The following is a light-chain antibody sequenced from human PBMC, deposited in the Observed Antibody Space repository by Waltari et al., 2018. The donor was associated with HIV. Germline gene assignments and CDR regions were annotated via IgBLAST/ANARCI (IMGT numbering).Light chain of an antibody. CDR2: DVS. J-gene: IGLJ2*01. CDR1: STDVGGYNY. V-gene: IGLV2-14*01. Sequence: QSALTQPAPVSGSPGQPITISCTGTSTDVGGYNYVSWYQQHPGKAPKLMIYDVSNRPSGVSNRFSGSKSGNTASLTISGLQAEDEADYYCSSYTSSSTLEVFGGGTKLTVL. CDR3: SSYTSSSTLEV.